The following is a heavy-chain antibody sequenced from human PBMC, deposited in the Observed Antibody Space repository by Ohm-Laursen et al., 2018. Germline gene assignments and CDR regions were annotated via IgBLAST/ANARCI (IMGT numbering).Heavy chain of an antibody. CDR1: GFTFSSHA. J-gene: IGHJ4*02. CDR2: ISGSGGKT. Sequence: SLRLSCTASGFTFSSHAMTWVRQAPGKGLEWVSLISGSGGKTYYADSVKGRFTISRDNSKNTLFLQMNNLRAEDTAVYYCAKGATGIPLYYFDYWGQGTLVTVSS. V-gene: IGHV3-23*01. CDR3: AKGATGIPLYYFDY. D-gene: IGHD1-1*01.